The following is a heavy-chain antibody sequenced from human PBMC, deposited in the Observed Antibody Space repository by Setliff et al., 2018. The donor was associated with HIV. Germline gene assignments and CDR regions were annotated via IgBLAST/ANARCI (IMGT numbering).Heavy chain of an antibody. Sequence: SETLSLTCAVSGGSTNNYYLAWIRQPPGKGLEWIGSVSNGGDTNYNPSLKSRVSLSLDTSKTQFSLKLTSVTAADTAVYYCARATYTTLFGVLMGGGLQYWGPGTLVTVSS. D-gene: IGHD3-3*01. CDR1: GGSTNNYY. J-gene: IGHJ4*02. CDR3: ARATYTTLFGVLMGGGLQY. CDR2: VSNGGDT. V-gene: IGHV4-59*01.